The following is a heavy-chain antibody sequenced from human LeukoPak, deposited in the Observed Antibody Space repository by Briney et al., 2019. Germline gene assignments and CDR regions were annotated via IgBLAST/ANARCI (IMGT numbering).Heavy chain of an antibody. CDR1: LGSISSGGSC. D-gene: IGHD3-22*01. CDR3: ARGSSVYSCVWSDP. Sequence: SETLSLTCAVSLGSISSGGSCWSWVRQHPGRGLEWIGYIYMSGSTFYNTSLKTRVTVSVDTSKNQFSLKLSSVTAGDTAVYYCARGSSVYSCVWSDPWGQGTLVTVSS. V-gene: IGHV4-31*11. J-gene: IGHJ5*02. CDR2: IYMSGST.